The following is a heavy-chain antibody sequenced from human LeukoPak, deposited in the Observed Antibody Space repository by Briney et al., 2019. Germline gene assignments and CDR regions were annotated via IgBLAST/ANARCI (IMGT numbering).Heavy chain of an antibody. CDR3: ARGDILTGYLSYYFDY. Sequence: GRSLRLSCAASGFTFSSYGMHWVRQAPGKGLEWVTLISHDGSNKYYTDSVKGRFTISRDNSKNTLFLQMNSLRAEDTAVYYCARGDILTGYLSYYFDYWGQGTLVTVSS. V-gene: IGHV3-30*03. CDR1: GFTFSSYG. CDR2: ISHDGSNK. J-gene: IGHJ4*02. D-gene: IGHD3-9*01.